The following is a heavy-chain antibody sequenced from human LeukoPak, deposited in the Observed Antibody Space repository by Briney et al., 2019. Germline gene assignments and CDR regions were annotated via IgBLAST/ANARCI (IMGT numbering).Heavy chain of an antibody. V-gene: IGHV1-2*02. CDR2: INPNSGGT. CDR3: ARGRYAVRGTNFDY. J-gene: IGHJ4*02. CDR1: GYTFTGYY. D-gene: IGHD3-10*01. Sequence: ASVKVSCKASGYTFTGYYMHWVRQAPGQGLEWMGWINPNSGGTNYAQKFQGRVTMTRDTSISTAHMELSRLRSDDTAVYYCARGRYAVRGTNFDYWGQGTLVTVSS.